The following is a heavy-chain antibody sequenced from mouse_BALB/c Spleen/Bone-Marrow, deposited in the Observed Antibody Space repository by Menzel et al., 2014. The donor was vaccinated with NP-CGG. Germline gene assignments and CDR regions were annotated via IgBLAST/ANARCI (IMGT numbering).Heavy chain of an antibody. CDR3: ARDYGYGAGFAWFVY. Sequence: QVQLQQSGAELVKPGASVKLSCRASGYTFTTYWMHWVKQRPGQGLEWIGEINPSNGRTNYNEKFKSKATLTVDKSSSTAYMQLSSLTSEDSAFYYCARDYGYGAGFAWFVYWGQGTLVTVSA. D-gene: IGHD2-14*01. V-gene: IGHV1S81*02. CDR1: GYTFTTYW. J-gene: IGHJ3*01. CDR2: INPSNGRT.